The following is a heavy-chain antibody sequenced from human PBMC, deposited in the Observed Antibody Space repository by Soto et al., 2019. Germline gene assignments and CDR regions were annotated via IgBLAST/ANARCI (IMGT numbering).Heavy chain of an antibody. Sequence: EVQLVESGGGLVQPGGSLRLSCAASGFTLSGRSMHWVRQAPGKGLVWVSGIDNAGTDSTYADSVKGRFTSSRDNAKNMLYQQMTSLSVEATAVYYCARGWFGPDVWGKGTTVTVAS. CDR2: IDNAGTDS. D-gene: IGHD3-10*01. V-gene: IGHV3-74*01. CDR3: ARGWFGPDV. J-gene: IGHJ6*04. CDR1: GFTLSGRS.